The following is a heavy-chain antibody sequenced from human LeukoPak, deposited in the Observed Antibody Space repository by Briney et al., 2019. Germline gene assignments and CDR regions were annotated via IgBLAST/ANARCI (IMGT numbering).Heavy chain of an antibody. V-gene: IGHV1-46*01. CDR1: GYTFTSYY. Sequence: ASVKVSCKASGYTFTSYYMHWVRQAPGQGLEWMGIINPSGGSTSYAQKFQGRVTMTRGMSTSTVYMELSSLRSEDTAVYYCARDGLDIVVVPAVNYYYYYMDVWGKGTTVTVSS. CDR3: ARDGLDIVVVPAVNYYYYYMDV. D-gene: IGHD2-2*03. CDR2: INPSGGST. J-gene: IGHJ6*03.